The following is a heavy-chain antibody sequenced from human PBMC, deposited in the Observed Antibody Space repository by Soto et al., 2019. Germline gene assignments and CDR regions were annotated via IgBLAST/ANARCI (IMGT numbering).Heavy chain of an antibody. Sequence: SETLSLTYTVSGGSISSGDYYWSWIRQPPGKGLEWIGYIYYSGSTYYNPSLKSRVTISVDTSKNQFSLKLSSVTAADTAVYYCARDRDSSSRALGTYCYGMDVWGQGTTVTVYS. D-gene: IGHD6-13*01. CDR1: GGSISSGDYY. CDR2: IYYSGST. J-gene: IGHJ6*01. V-gene: IGHV4-30-4*01. CDR3: ARDRDSSSRALGTYCYGMDV.